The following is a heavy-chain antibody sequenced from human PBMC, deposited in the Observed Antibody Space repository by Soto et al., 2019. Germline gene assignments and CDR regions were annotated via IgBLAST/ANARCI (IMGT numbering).Heavy chain of an antibody. CDR1: GGSLSGYY. CDR2: VYYSGNT. Sequence: QVQVQESGPGLVKPSETLSLNCSVSGGSLSGYYWSWIRQPPGKGLEWIGYVYYSGNTKYNPSLKSLVNISVDRPEYQFSRRLSSVTAADTAVYFCACTTFSSSGPTLAQFDYWGQGAQVTVSS. CDR3: ACTTFSSSGPTLAQFDY. V-gene: IGHV4-59*08. J-gene: IGHJ4*02. D-gene: IGHD3-22*01.